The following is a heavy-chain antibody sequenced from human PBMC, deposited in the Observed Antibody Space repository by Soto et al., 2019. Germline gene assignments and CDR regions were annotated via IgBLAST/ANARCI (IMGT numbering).Heavy chain of an antibody. D-gene: IGHD2-15*01. CDR3: ARGRPCSGGSCYSKWFDP. J-gene: IGHJ5*02. Sequence: SETLSLTCAVYGGSFSGYYWSWIRQPPGKGLEWIGEINHSGSTNYNPSLKSRVTISVDTSKNQFSLKLSSVTAADTAVYYCARGRPCSGGSCYSKWFDPWGQGTLVTVSS. CDR1: GGSFSGYY. V-gene: IGHV4-34*01. CDR2: INHSGST.